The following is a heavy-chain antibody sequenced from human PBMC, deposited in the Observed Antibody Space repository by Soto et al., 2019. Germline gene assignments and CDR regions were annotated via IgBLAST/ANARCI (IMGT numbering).Heavy chain of an antibody. V-gene: IGHV1-69*12. D-gene: IGHD2-2*01. Sequence: QVQLVQSGAEVKKPGSSVKVSCKASGGTFSSYAISWVRQAPGQGLEWMGGIIPIFGTANYAQKFQGRVTITADEPTTTGDTELRSLRSEDRAVYYCARGPAALGINWFDPWGQGTLVTVSS. CDR2: IIPIFGTA. J-gene: IGHJ5*02. CDR3: ARGPAALGINWFDP. CDR1: GGTFSSYA.